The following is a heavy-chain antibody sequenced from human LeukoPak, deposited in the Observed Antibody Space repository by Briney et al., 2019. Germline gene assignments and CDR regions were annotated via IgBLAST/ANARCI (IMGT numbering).Heavy chain of an antibody. Sequence: GGSLRLSCAASGFTFSSYAMSWVRQAPGKGLEWVSAISGSGGSSYYADSVKGRFTISRDNSKNTLYLQMNSLRAEDTAVYYCAKEGALGYCSSTSCEDAFDIWGQGTMVTVSS. D-gene: IGHD2-2*01. CDR2: ISGSGGSS. CDR1: GFTFSSYA. CDR3: AKEGALGYCSSTSCEDAFDI. V-gene: IGHV3-23*01. J-gene: IGHJ3*02.